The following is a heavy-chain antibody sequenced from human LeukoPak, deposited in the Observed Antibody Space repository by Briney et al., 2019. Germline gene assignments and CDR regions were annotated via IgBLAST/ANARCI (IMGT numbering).Heavy chain of an antibody. Sequence: GGSLRLSCAASGFTFSSYWMHWVRQAPGKGLVWVSRINSDGSSTSYADSVKGRFTISRDNAKNTLYLQVNSLRAEDTAVYYCARALLWFGELPPDCWGQGTLVTVSS. D-gene: IGHD3-10*01. CDR2: INSDGSST. CDR3: ARALLWFGELPPDC. CDR1: GFTFSSYW. J-gene: IGHJ4*02. V-gene: IGHV3-74*01.